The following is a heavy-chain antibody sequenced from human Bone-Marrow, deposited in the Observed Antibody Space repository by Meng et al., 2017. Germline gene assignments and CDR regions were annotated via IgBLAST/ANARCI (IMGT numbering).Heavy chain of an antibody. CDR1: GFTFSSYS. CDR3: ARVDYGDYLVEHYFDY. CDR2: ISSSSSYI. Sequence: GGSLRLSCAASGFTFSSYSMNWVRQAPGKGLEWVSSISSSSSYIYYADSVKGRFTISRDNAKNSLYLQMNSLRAEDTAVYYCARVDYGDYLVEHYFDYWGQGTLVTVSS. V-gene: IGHV3-21*01. D-gene: IGHD4-17*01. J-gene: IGHJ4*02.